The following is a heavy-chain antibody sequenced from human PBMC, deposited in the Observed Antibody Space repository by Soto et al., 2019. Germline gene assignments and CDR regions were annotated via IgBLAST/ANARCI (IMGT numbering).Heavy chain of an antibody. CDR3: TRDGSGSYYKDYYYYGMDV. Sequence: LGESLKISCKGSGYSFTSYWISWVRQMPGKGLEWMGRIDPSDSYTNYSPSFQGHVTISADKSISTAYLQWSSLKASDTAMYYCTRDGSGSYYKDYYYYGMDVWGQGTTVTVSS. CDR1: GYSFTSYW. D-gene: IGHD3-10*01. J-gene: IGHJ6*02. V-gene: IGHV5-10-1*01. CDR2: IDPSDSYT.